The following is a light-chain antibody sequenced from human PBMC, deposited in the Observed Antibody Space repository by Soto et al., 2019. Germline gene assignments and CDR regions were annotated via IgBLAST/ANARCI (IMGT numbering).Light chain of an antibody. CDR3: QQYAFSPGS. V-gene: IGKV3-20*01. CDR2: GAF. J-gene: IGKJ1*01. CDR1: QSVSSNY. Sequence: ESVLSQSPGTLSLSPGERATLSCRASQSVSSNYLAWYQHKPGQAPRLLIYGAFTRATGIPSRFSGSGSGTDFTLTISRLEPGDFALYYCQQYAFSPGSFGQGTKVDIK.